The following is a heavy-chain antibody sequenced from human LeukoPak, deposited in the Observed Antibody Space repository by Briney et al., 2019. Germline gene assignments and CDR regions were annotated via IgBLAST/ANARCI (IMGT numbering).Heavy chain of an antibody. CDR1: GYTFTGYY. V-gene: IGHV1-2*02. D-gene: IGHD3-10*01. Sequence: ASVKVSCKASGYTFTGYYMHWVRQAPGQGLEWMGWINPNSGGTNYAQKFQGRVTMTRDTSISTAYMELGRLRSDDTAVYYCARYGSGSYYYFDCWGQGTLVTVSS. CDR2: INPNSGGT. J-gene: IGHJ4*02. CDR3: ARYGSGSYYYFDC.